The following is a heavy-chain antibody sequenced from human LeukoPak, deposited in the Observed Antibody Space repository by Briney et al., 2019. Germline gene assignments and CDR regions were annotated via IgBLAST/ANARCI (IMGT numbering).Heavy chain of an antibody. V-gene: IGHV4-39*01. Sequence: SETLFLTCTVSGASISSSSYYWGWIRQPPGKGLEWIGTIFYAGSTYYNPSLKSRVTMSVDTSKNQFSLKLNSVTAADTAVYYCVRQSGSVYVPVDYWGQGTLVTVSS. CDR2: IFYAGST. CDR1: GASISSSSYY. D-gene: IGHD3-10*02. J-gene: IGHJ4*02. CDR3: VRQSGSVYVPVDY.